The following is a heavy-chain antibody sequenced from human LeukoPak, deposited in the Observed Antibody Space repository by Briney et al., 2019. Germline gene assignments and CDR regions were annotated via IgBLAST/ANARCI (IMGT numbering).Heavy chain of an antibody. CDR2: IYHSGST. CDR1: GGSISSSNW. J-gene: IGHJ4*02. D-gene: IGHD6-19*01. V-gene: IGHV4-4*02. Sequence: SETLSLTCAVSGGSISSSNWWSWVCQPPGKGLEWIGEIYHSGSTNYNPSLKSRVTISVDKSKNQFSLKLSSVTAADTAVYYCARAPSSGWYYFDYWGQGTLVTVSS. CDR3: ARAPSSGWYYFDY.